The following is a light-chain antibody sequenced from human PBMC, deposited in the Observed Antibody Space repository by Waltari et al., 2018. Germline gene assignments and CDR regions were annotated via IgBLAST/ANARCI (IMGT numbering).Light chain of an antibody. CDR3: QSYDFSMSAL. J-gene: IGLJ3*02. CDR2: GFT. Sequence: QSVLTQPPSVSGAPGQRVTISCTGSASNIGAGFDVHWYQQFPGTAPKLLISGFTNRPSGVPERFSGSQSGTSASLAITGLHAEDEADYYCQSYDFSMSALFGGGTKLTVL. CDR1: ASNIGAGFD. V-gene: IGLV1-40*01.